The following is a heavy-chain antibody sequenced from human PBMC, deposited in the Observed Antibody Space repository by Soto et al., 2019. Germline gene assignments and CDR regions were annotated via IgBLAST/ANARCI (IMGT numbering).Heavy chain of an antibody. Sequence: GASVKVSCKASGYTFTSYYMHWVRQAPGQGLEWMGIINPSGGSTSYAQKFQGRVTMTRDTSTSTVYMELSSLRSEDTAVYYCARDILTGSSGWSYLAHWGQGTLVTVSS. D-gene: IGHD7-27*01. CDR1: GYTFTSYY. CDR3: ARDILTGSSGWSYLAH. V-gene: IGHV1-46*01. CDR2: INPSGGST. J-gene: IGHJ4*02.